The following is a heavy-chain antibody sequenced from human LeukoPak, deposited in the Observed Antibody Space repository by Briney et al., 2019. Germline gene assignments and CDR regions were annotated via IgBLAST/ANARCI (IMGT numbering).Heavy chain of an antibody. V-gene: IGHV3-53*01. CDR1: GFTVSSNY. CDR2: IYSGGGT. CDR3: ARRLLSGSYYPN. J-gene: IGHJ4*02. D-gene: IGHD1-26*01. Sequence: GGSLRLSCAVSGFTVSSNYMSWVRQAPGKGLEWVSVIYSGGGTYYSDSLKGRFTISRDNSKNTLYPQMNSLRAEDTAVYYCARRLLSGSYYPNWGQGTLVTVSS.